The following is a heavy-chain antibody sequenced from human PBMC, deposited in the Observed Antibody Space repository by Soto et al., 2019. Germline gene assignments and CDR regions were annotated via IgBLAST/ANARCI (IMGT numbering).Heavy chain of an antibody. V-gene: IGHV4-31*03. CDR3: TRAWGPTVNHGYDS. J-gene: IGHJ5*01. CDR2: IYSSGDT. CDR1: GGSVTSGGYY. Sequence: QVQLQESGPGLVRPSQTLSLTCTVSGGSVTSGGYYWGWFRHCPGKGLEWIGYIYSSGDTNYNPSLNSRLPMSVDTSKNQFSLQLTSVTVADTAIYYCTRAWGPTVNHGYDSWGQGILVTVSS. D-gene: IGHD4-4*01.